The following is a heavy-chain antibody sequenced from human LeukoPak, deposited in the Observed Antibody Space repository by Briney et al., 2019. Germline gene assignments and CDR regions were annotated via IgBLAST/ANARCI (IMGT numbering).Heavy chain of an antibody. CDR2: IRYDGSNK. CDR3: AKARDAYNYYWFDP. Sequence: PGGSLRLSCAASGFTFSSYGMHWVRQAPGKGLEWVAFIRYDGSNKYYADSVKGRFTISRDNYDNTLYLEMNSLRAEDTALYYCAKARDAYNYYWFDPWGQGTLVTVSS. J-gene: IGHJ5*02. CDR1: GFTFSSYG. D-gene: IGHD5-24*01. V-gene: IGHV3-30*02.